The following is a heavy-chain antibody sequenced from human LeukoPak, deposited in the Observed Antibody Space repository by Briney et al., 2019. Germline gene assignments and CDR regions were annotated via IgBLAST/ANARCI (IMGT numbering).Heavy chain of an antibody. CDR1: GGSISTYY. D-gene: IGHD6-6*01. V-gene: IGHV4-59*12. CDR3: ARENWRSKSIDFDS. Sequence: SETLSLTCTVSGGSISTYYWSWIRQPPGKGLEWIGYIFYSGSTNYNPSLKSRVTMSVDTSKNQFSLRLSSVTAADTAAYFCARENWRSKSIDFDSWGQGTLVTVSS. J-gene: IGHJ4*02. CDR2: IFYSGST.